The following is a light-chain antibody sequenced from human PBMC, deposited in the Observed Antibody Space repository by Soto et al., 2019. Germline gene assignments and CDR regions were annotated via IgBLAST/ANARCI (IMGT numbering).Light chain of an antibody. CDR1: QSVSSY. Sequence: EIVLTQSPVTLSLSPGERAALYCRASQSVSSYLAWYQQKPGQAPRLLIYDASNSATGIPARFSGSGSGTDVTLTISSLEPEECAVSYVQPRSNAPPWTFGQGTTVEIK. J-gene: IGKJ1*01. CDR3: QPRSNAPPWT. CDR2: DAS. V-gene: IGKV3-11*01.